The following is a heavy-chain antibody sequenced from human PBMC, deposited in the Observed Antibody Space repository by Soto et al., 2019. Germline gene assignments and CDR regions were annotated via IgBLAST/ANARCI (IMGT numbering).Heavy chain of an antibody. V-gene: IGHV4-30-2*01. J-gene: IGHJ4*02. CDR2: IYHSGST. CDR3: ARSMVRGVIFDY. D-gene: IGHD3-10*01. CDR1: GGSISRGGYS. Sequence: SETLSLSCAVSGGSISRGGYSWSWIRQPPGKGLEWIGYIYHSGSTYYNPSLKSRVTISVDRSKNQFSLKLSSVTAADTAVYYCARSMVRGVIFDYWGQGTLVTVSS.